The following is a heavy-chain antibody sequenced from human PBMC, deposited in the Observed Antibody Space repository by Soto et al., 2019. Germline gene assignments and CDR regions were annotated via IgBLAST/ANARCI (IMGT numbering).Heavy chain of an antibody. Sequence: QVQLVQSGAEVKKPGASVKVSCRASGYTFTSYDINWVRQAPGQGLEWMGWISAYTGNTDYAQKPQGRVTMTTDTSTSTAYMELRSLRSDDTAVYYCARDDSGYFDYWGQGTLVTVSS. CDR1: GYTFTSYD. CDR2: ISAYTGNT. V-gene: IGHV1-18*01. D-gene: IGHD1-26*01. J-gene: IGHJ4*02. CDR3: ARDDSGYFDY.